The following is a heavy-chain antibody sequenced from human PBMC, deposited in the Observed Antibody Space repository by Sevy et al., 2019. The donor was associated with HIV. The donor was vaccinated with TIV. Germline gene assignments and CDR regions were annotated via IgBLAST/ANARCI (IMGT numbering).Heavy chain of an antibody. CDR3: ARVFGIGIVGATPDY. CDR2: IRSTGDTI. CDR1: GFTFSDYN. D-gene: IGHD1-26*01. J-gene: IGHJ4*02. V-gene: IGHV3-11*01. Sequence: GGSLRLSCAASGFTFSDYNMIWIRQAPGRGLEWISYIRSTGDTIYYADSVKGRFTISRDNAKSSLYLQMNSLTAGDTAVYYCARVFGIGIVGATPDYWGQGTLVTVSS.